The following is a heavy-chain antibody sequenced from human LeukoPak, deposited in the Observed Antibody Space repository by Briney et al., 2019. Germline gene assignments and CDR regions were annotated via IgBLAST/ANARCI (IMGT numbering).Heavy chain of an antibody. Sequence: SETLSLTCTVSGGSISSYYWSWIRQPPGKGLEWTGYIYYSGSTNYNPSLKSRVTISVDTSRNQSSLKLSSVTAADTAVYYCARDYYDSSGYHPLNYWGQGTLVTVSS. CDR3: ARDYYDSSGYHPLNY. D-gene: IGHD3-22*01. CDR1: GGSISSYY. J-gene: IGHJ4*02. CDR2: IYYSGST. V-gene: IGHV4-59*01.